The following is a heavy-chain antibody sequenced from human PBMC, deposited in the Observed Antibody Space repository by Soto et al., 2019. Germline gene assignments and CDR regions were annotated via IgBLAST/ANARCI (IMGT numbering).Heavy chain of an antibody. J-gene: IGHJ4*02. CDR3: ARQPRIFTGYSGHFDY. CDR2: IYYSGST. Sequence: SETLSLTCTVSGGSISSSSYYWGWIRQPPGKGLEWIGSIYYSGSTYYNPSLKSRVTISVDTSKNQFSLKLSSVTAADTAVYYCARQPRIFTGYSGHFDYRAQGTLVTGSS. CDR1: GGSISSSSYY. D-gene: IGHD3-9*01. V-gene: IGHV4-39*01.